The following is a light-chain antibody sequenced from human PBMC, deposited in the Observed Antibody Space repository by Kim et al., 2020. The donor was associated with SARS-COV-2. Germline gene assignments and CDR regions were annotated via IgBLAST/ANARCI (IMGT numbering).Light chain of an antibody. Sequence: SVGDRVTITCRASQGISNWLAWYQQKPGKAPKLLINAASNLQSGVPSRFSGSGSGTDFTLTISSLQPEDFATYYCLQANSFPWTFGQGTKVDIK. CDR1: QGISNW. J-gene: IGKJ1*01. CDR3: LQANSFPWT. CDR2: AAS. V-gene: IGKV1-12*01.